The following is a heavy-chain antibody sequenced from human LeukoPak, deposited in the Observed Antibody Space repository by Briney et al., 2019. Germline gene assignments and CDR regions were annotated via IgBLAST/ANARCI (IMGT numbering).Heavy chain of an antibody. Sequence: GGSLRLSCAASGFTFDDYAMHWVRQAPGKGLEWVSGISWNSGSIGYAYSVKGRFTISRDNAKNSLYLQMNSLRAEDMALYYCAKDSLYSGSLGAAFDIWGQGTMVTVSS. CDR1: GFTFDDYA. J-gene: IGHJ3*02. CDR3: AKDSLYSGSLGAAFDI. CDR2: ISWNSGSI. D-gene: IGHD1-26*01. V-gene: IGHV3-9*03.